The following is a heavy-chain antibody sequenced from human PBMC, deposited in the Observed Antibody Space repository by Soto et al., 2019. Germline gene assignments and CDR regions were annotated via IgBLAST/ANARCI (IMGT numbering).Heavy chain of an antibody. V-gene: IGHV1-69*02. J-gene: IGHJ4*02. Sequence: QVQLVQSGAEVKKPGSSVKVSCKASGGTFSSYTISWVRQAPGQGLEWMGRIIPVLGIANYAQKFQGRVTITADKSTSTAYMELSSLRSEDTAVYYCARGTGGSPPDYWGQGTLVTVSS. CDR2: IIPVLGIA. D-gene: IGHD6-25*01. CDR1: GGTFSSYT. CDR3: ARGTGGSPPDY.